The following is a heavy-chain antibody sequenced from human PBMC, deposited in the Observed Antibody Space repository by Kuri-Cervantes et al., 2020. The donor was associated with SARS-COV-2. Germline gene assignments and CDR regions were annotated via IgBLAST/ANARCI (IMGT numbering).Heavy chain of an antibody. Sequence: LRLSCAVYGGSFSGYYWSWIRQPPGKGLEWIGEINHSGSINYNPSLKSRVTISVDTSKKQFSLKLSSVTAADTAVYYCARGRVGATPGRFVGFDYWGQGTLVTVSS. J-gene: IGHJ4*02. CDR2: INHSGSI. CDR1: GGSFSGYY. D-gene: IGHD1-26*01. V-gene: IGHV4-34*01. CDR3: ARGRVGATPGRFVGFDY.